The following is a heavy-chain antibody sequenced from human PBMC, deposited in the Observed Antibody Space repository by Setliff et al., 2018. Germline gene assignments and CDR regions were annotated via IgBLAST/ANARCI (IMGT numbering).Heavy chain of an antibody. Sequence: PSETLSLTCAVYGGSFSGYYWSWIRQPPGKGLEWIGEINHSGSTNYNPSLKSRVTISVDTSKNQFSLKPSSVTAADTAVYYCARGEVLYDYVWGSYRYEDYYYGMDVWGQGTTVTVSS. V-gene: IGHV4-34*01. CDR3: ARGEVLYDYVWGSYRYEDYYYGMDV. CDR1: GGSFSGYY. J-gene: IGHJ6*02. CDR2: INHSGST. D-gene: IGHD3-16*02.